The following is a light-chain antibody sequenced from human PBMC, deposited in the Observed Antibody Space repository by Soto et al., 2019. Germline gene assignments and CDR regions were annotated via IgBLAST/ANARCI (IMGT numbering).Light chain of an antibody. V-gene: IGLV1-51*01. J-gene: IGLJ1*01. Sequence: QSVLTQPPSVSAAQGQKVTISCSESSSNIGGNSVSWYQQLPGTAPKLLIYDDNKRPSGIPDRFSGSKSGTSATLGITGFQTGDEADYYCGSWDSSLSAYAFGTGTKV. CDR1: SSNIGGNS. CDR3: GSWDSSLSAYA. CDR2: DDN.